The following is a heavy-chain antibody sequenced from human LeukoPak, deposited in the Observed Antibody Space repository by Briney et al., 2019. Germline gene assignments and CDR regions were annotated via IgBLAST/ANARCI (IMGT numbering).Heavy chain of an antibody. CDR3: AREGSTDSSGYYGYYFDY. CDR1: GGSFSGYY. J-gene: IGHJ4*02. V-gene: IGHV4-34*01. Sequence: PSETLSLTCAVYGGSFSGYYWSWIRQPPGKGLEWIGEINHSGSTNYSPSLKSRVTISVDTSKNQFSLELSSVTAADTAVYYCAREGSTDSSGYYGYYFDYWGQGTLVTVSS. D-gene: IGHD3-22*01. CDR2: INHSGST.